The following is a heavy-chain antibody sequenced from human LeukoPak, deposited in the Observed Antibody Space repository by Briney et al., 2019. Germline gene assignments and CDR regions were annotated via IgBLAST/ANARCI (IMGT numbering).Heavy chain of an antibody. D-gene: IGHD3-16*01. V-gene: IGHV3-9*01. J-gene: IGHJ4*02. CDR3: AKDRGAGGGDFDY. CDR1: GFTFDDYA. Sequence: GRSLRLSCAASGFTFDDYAMHWVRQAPGKGLEWVSGISWNSGSIGYADSVKGRFTISRGNAKNSLYLQMNSLRAEDTALYYCAKDRGAGGGDFDYWGQGTLATVSS. CDR2: ISWNSGSI.